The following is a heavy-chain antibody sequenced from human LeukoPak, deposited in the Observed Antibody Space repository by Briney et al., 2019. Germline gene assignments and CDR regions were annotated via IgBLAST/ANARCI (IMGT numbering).Heavy chain of an antibody. CDR3: ARARRSGSGTYFDY. CDR2: IKEDGSEQ. J-gene: IGHJ4*02. D-gene: IGHD3-10*01. CDR1: GITFRNYW. Sequence: PGGSLRLSCAASGITFRNYWMTWVRQAPGKGLEWVANIKEDGSEQYYVDSVKGRFTMSRDNAKNSLFLEMNSLRAEDTAVYYCARARRSGSGTYFDYWGQGTLVTVSS. V-gene: IGHV3-7*01.